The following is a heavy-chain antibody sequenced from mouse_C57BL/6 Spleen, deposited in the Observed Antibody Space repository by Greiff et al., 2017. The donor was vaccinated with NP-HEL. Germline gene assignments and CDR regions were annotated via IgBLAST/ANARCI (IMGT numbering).Heavy chain of an antibody. Sequence: EVQLVESEGGLVQPGSSMKLSCTASGFTFSDYYMAWVRQVPEKGLEWVANINYDGSSTYYLDSLKSRFIISRDNAKNILYLQMRSLKSEDTATYYCARSNWFFDYWGQGTTLTVSS. D-gene: IGHD4-1*01. CDR1: GFTFSDYY. V-gene: IGHV5-16*01. CDR3: ARSNWFFDY. CDR2: INYDGSST. J-gene: IGHJ2*01.